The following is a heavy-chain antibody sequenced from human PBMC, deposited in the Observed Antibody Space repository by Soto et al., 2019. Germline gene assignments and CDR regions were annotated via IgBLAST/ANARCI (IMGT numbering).Heavy chain of an antibody. CDR2: ISYDGSNK. J-gene: IGHJ4*02. CDR1: GFTFSSYA. D-gene: IGHD6-19*01. Sequence: GGSLRLSCAASGFTFSSYAMHWVRQAPGKGLEWVAVISYDGSNKYYADSVKGRFTISRDNSKNTLYLQMNSLRAEDTAVYYCARTYSSGWYYFDYWGQGTLVTVSS. V-gene: IGHV3-30-3*01. CDR3: ARTYSSGWYYFDY.